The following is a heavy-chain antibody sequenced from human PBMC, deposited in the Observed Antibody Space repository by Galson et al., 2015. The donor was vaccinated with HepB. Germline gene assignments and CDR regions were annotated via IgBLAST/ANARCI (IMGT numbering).Heavy chain of an antibody. Sequence: SLRLSCAASGFTFSSYGMHWVRQAPGKGLEWVAVISYDGSNKYYADSVKGRFTISRDNSKNTLYLQMNSLRAEDTAVYYCAKEWVSGSYLRDYYGMDVWGQGTTVTVSS. D-gene: IGHD1-26*01. V-gene: IGHV3-30*18. CDR3: AKEWVSGSYLRDYYGMDV. CDR2: ISYDGSNK. J-gene: IGHJ6*02. CDR1: GFTFSSYG.